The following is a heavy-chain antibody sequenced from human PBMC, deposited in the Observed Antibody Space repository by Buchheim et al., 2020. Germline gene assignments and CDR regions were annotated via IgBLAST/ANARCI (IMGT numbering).Heavy chain of an antibody. CDR3: ARAGRRDGYNEYDFDY. D-gene: IGHD5-24*01. V-gene: IGHV3-30*04. J-gene: IGHJ4*02. CDR1: GFTFSSYA. Sequence: QVQLVESGGGVVQPGRSLRLSCAASGFTFSSYAMHWVRQAPGKGLEWVAVISYDGKNKYYADSVKGRFTISRDNAKNTLYLQMNSLRAEDTAVYYCARAGRRDGYNEYDFDYWGQGTL. CDR2: ISYDGKNK.